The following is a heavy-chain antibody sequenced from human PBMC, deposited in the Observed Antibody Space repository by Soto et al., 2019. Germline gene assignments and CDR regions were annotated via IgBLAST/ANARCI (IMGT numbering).Heavy chain of an antibody. J-gene: IGHJ6*02. V-gene: IGHV3-23*01. CDR2: ISGSGGST. Sequence: GGSLRLSCAASGFTFSSYAMSWVRQAPGKGLEWVSAISGSGGSTYYADSVEGRFTISRDNSKNTLYLQMNSLRAEDTAVYYCAKGGSSSWYYYYGMDVWGQGTTVTVSS. CDR1: GFTFSSYA. CDR3: AKGGSSSWYYYYGMDV. D-gene: IGHD6-13*01.